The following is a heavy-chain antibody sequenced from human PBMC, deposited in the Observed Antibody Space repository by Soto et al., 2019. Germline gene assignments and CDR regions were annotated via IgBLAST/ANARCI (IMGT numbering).Heavy chain of an antibody. CDR2: IIPILGIA. Sequence: QVQLVQSGAEVKKPGSSVKVSCKASGGTFSSYTISWVRQAPGQGLEWMGRIIPILGIANYAQKFQGRVTITADKSTSTAYMELSSLRSEDTAVYYCASGSPNHYGMDVWGQGTTVTVSS. CDR1: GGTFSSYT. V-gene: IGHV1-69*02. J-gene: IGHJ6*02. CDR3: ASGSPNHYGMDV. D-gene: IGHD2-15*01.